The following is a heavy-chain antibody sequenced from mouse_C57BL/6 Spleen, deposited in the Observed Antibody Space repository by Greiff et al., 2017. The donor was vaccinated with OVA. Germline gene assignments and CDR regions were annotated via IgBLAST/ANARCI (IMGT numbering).Heavy chain of an antibody. Sequence: EVQGVESGPELVKPGASVKMSCKASGYTFTDYNMHWVKQSHGKSLEWIGYINPNNGGTSYNQKFKGKATLTVNKSSSTAYMELRSLTSEDSAVYYCARRVTVPDYWGQGTSVTVSS. V-gene: IGHV1-22*01. CDR2: INPNNGGT. CDR1: GYTFTDYN. D-gene: IGHD1-1*01. J-gene: IGHJ4*01. CDR3: ARRVTVPDY.